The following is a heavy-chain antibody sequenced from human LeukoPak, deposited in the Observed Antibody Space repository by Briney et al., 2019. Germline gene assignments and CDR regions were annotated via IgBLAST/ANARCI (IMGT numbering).Heavy chain of an antibody. J-gene: IGHJ4*02. V-gene: IGHV1-18*01. Sequence: ASVKVSCEASGYTFTTYGISWVRQAPGQGLEWMGWISAYNGNRNYAQKLQGRVTMTTDTSTSTAYMELRSLRSDDTAVYYCAREYCSSTSCYGVDYWGRGTLVTVSS. CDR1: GYTFTTYG. CDR2: ISAYNGNR. D-gene: IGHD2-2*01. CDR3: AREYCSSTSCYGVDY.